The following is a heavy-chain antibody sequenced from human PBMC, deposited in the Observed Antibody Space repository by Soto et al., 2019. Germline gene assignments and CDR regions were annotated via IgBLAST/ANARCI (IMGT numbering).Heavy chain of an antibody. D-gene: IGHD1-7*01. Sequence: QVQLQESGPGLLKPSQTLSLTCTVSGGSISSGNYYWSWLRQPPGKGLVWIGFISYSGSTYYSASLKSRFTISVDTSKNQYSLNLSFVTAAATAVYYCAAMGTPATGLYYFDYWGQGTLVTVSS. CDR2: ISYSGST. CDR3: AAMGTPATGLYYFDY. CDR1: GGSISSGNYY. J-gene: IGHJ4*02. V-gene: IGHV4-30-4*01.